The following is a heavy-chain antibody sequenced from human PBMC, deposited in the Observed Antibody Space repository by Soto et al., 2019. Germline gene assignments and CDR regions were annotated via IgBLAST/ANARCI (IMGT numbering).Heavy chain of an antibody. V-gene: IGHV1-8*01. CDR3: ARDYDSSGYPLYGMDV. D-gene: IGHD3-22*01. CDR1: GYTFTDYD. CDR2: VSPNSGNT. Sequence: ASVKVSCKASGYTFTDYDINWVRQAPGQGLEWMGWVSPNSGNTVYAQKFQDRVTMTRDTSISTAYMELSNLRFEDTAMYYCARDYDSSGYPLYGMDVWGQGTTVTVSS. J-gene: IGHJ6*02.